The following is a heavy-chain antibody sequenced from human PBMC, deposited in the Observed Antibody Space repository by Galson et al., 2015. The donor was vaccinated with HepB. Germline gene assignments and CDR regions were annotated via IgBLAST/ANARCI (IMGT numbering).Heavy chain of an antibody. D-gene: IGHD6-19*01. V-gene: IGHV1-69*13. CDR2: IIPIFGTA. CDR3: ARTLHIAVADWGGFDY. CDR1: GGTFSSYA. J-gene: IGHJ4*02. Sequence: SVKVSCKASGGTFSSYAISWVRQAPGQGLEWMGGIIPIFGTANYAQKFQGRVTITADESTSTAYMKLSSLRSEDTAVYYCARTLHIAVADWGGFDYWGQGTLVTVSS.